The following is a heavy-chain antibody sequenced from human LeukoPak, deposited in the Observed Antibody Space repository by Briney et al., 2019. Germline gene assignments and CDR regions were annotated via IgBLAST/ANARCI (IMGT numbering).Heavy chain of an antibody. CDR3: AKGLDYYDSSGYYRGADY. Sequence: GRSLRLSCAASGFTFSSYGMHWVRQAPGKGLEWVAVISYDGSNKYYADSVKGRFTISRDNSKNTLYLQMNSLRAEDTAVYYCAKGLDYYDSSGYYRGADYWGQGTLVTVSS. J-gene: IGHJ4*02. V-gene: IGHV3-30*18. CDR2: ISYDGSNK. D-gene: IGHD3-22*01. CDR1: GFTFSSYG.